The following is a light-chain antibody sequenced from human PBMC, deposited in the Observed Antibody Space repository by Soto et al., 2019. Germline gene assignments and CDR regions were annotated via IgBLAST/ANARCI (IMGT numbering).Light chain of an antibody. CDR3: AAWDDSLNGSGV. CDR1: SSNIGSNT. J-gene: IGLJ3*02. Sequence: QSVLTQPPSASGTPGQGVTISCSGSSSNIGSNTVNWYQQLPGTAPKLLIYSNNQRPSGVPDRFSGSKSGTSASLAISGLQSEDEADYYCAAWDDSLNGSGVFGGGTKLTLL. V-gene: IGLV1-44*01. CDR2: SNN.